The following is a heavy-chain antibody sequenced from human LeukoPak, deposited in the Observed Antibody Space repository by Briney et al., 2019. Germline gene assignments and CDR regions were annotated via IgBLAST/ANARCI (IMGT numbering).Heavy chain of an antibody. CDR3: ARGGWYLYDALDI. D-gene: IGHD6-19*01. CDR2: IRNDGTNK. CDR1: GFTFSGSG. V-gene: IGHV3-30*02. Sequence: GGSLRLSCAASGFTFSGSGMHWVRQAPGKGLEWVAFIRNDGTNKYYAESVKGRFTISRDNSKNTLYLQMNSLRAEDTAVYYCARGGWYLYDALDIWGQGTLVTVSS. J-gene: IGHJ3*02.